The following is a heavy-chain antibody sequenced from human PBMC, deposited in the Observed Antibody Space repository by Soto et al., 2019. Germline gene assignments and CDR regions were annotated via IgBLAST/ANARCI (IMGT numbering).Heavy chain of an antibody. J-gene: IGHJ5*02. Sequence: QVQLVQSGAEVKKPGASVKVSCKASGYTFTSYGISWVRQSPGQGREWMGWISAYNGNTNYAQKLQGRVTMTTDTSTSTAYMELRSLRSDDTAVYYCARDRDYGDYVCWFDPWGQGTLVTVSS. D-gene: IGHD4-17*01. CDR2: ISAYNGNT. CDR1: GYTFTSYG. V-gene: IGHV1-18*01. CDR3: ARDRDYGDYVCWFDP.